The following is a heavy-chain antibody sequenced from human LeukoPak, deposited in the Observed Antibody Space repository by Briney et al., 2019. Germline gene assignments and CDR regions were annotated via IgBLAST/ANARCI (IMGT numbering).Heavy chain of an antibody. CDR1: GFTFSSYE. V-gene: IGHV3-48*03. CDR3: ARVPGTGYYYYMDV. Sequence: GGSLRLSCAASGFTFSSYEMNWVRQAPGEGLEWVSYISSSGSTIYYADSVKGRFTISRDNAKNSLYLQMNSLRAEDTAVYYCARVPGTGYYYYMDVWGKGTTVTISS. J-gene: IGHJ6*03. CDR2: ISSSGSTI. D-gene: IGHD1-14*01.